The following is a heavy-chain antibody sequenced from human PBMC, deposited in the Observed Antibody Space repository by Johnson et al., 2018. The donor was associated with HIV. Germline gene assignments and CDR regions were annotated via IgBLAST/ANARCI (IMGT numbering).Heavy chain of an antibody. V-gene: IGHV3-11*04. CDR2: ISSSSSTI. Sequence: QVQLVESGGGLVKPGRSLRLSCAASGFTFSDYYMSWIRQAPGKGLEWVSYISSSSSTIYSADSVKGRFTISRDNAKNSLYLQMNSLRAEDTAGYYCARDGPSKWLRSNDDAFDIWGQGTMVTVSS. CDR1: GFTFSDYY. CDR3: ARDGPSKWLRSNDDAFDI. D-gene: IGHD5-12*01. J-gene: IGHJ3*02.